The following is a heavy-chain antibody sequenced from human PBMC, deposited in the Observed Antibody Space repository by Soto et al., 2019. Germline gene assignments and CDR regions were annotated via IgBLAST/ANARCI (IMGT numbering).Heavy chain of an antibody. D-gene: IGHD1-20*01. J-gene: IGHJ4*02. CDR1: GFTFSSYA. Sequence: EVQLLESGGGLVQPGGSLRLSCAASGFTFSSYAMSWVRQAPGKGLGWISAVSGSGGSTYYADSVKGRFTISRDNSKDTLYLQMNNLRAEDTAVYYCATPPDYNWNDYWGQGTLVTVSS. CDR3: ATPPDYNWNDY. V-gene: IGHV3-23*01. CDR2: VSGSGGST.